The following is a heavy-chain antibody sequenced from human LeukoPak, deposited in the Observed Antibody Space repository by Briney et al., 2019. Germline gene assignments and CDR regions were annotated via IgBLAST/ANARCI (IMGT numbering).Heavy chain of an antibody. CDR2: ISWNSGSI. J-gene: IGHJ4*02. V-gene: IGHV3-9*01. D-gene: IGHD3-10*01. CDR1: GFTFDDYA. Sequence: GGSLRLSCAASGFTFDDYAMHWVRQAPGKGLEWVSGISWNSGSIGYADSVKGRFTISRDNAKNSLYLQMNSLRAEDTALYYCAKDSNYGGGTFSGGVFDYGGRGTLVTVS. CDR3: AKDSNYGGGTFSGGVFDY.